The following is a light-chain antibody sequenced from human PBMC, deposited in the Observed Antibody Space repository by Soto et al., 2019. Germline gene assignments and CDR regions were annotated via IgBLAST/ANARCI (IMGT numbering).Light chain of an antibody. V-gene: IGKV3-11*01. CDR3: QQRSDWPPWT. CDR2: DAS. Sequence: EIVLTQSPATLSLSPGERATLSCRASQSVSNYLAWYQQKPGQAPSLLIYDASNRATGIPARFSASGSGTDFILTISGLEPEDSAVYYCQQRSDWPPWTFGQGTKVEIK. J-gene: IGKJ1*01. CDR1: QSVSNY.